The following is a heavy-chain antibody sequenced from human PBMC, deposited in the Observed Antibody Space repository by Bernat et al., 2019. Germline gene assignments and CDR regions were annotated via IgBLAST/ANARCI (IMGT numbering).Heavy chain of an antibody. D-gene: IGHD1-26*01. V-gene: IGHV3-33*01. Sequence: QVQLVESGGGVVQPGRSLRLSCAASGSTFSDNGMHWVRQAPGKGLEWVAVIWHDGSNENYAESVKGRFTISRDNSESTLYLQMNSLRAEDSALYYCAREHIVGSTRGFDYWGQGTVVTVSS. J-gene: IGHJ4*02. CDR1: GSTFSDNG. CDR2: IWHDGSNE. CDR3: AREHIVGSTRGFDY.